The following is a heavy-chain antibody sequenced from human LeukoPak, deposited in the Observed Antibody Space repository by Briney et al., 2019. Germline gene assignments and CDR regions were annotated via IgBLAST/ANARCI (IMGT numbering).Heavy chain of an antibody. V-gene: IGHV3-21*01. CDR2: ISSSSSYI. CDR3: ARTPGVYYYGMDV. CDR1: GFTFSSYS. Sequence: GGSLRLSCAASGFTFSSYSMNWVRQAPGKGLEWVSSISSSSSYIYYADSVKGRFTVSRDNAKNSLYLQMNSLRAEDTAVYYCARTPGVYYYGMDVWGQGTTVTVSS. D-gene: IGHD3-10*01. J-gene: IGHJ6*02.